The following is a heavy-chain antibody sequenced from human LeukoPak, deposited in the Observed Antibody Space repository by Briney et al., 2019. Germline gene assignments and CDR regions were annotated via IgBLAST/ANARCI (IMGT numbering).Heavy chain of an antibody. D-gene: IGHD3-22*01. CDR3: AKAYYYDSSGYVYYFDY. V-gene: IGHV3-23*01. Sequence: PGGSLRLSCAASGFTFSSYAMSWVRQAPGKGLEWVSAISGSGGSTYYADSVKGRFTISRDNSKNTLYLQMSSLRAEDTAVYYCAKAYYYDSSGYVYYFDYWGQGTLVTVSS. CDR1: GFTFSSYA. J-gene: IGHJ4*02. CDR2: ISGSGGST.